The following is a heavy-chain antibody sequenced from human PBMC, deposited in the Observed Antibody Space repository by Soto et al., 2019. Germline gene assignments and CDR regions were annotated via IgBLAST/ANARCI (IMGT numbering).Heavy chain of an antibody. CDR1: GFTFNNAW. J-gene: IGHJ4*02. V-gene: IGHV3-15*01. CDR2: IKRNIDGGTT. D-gene: IGHD6-19*01. Sequence: EVQLVASGGGLVKPGGSLRLSCAASGFTFNNAWMSWVRQAPGGGLEWVGRIKRNIDGGTTDYAAPVKGRFAISRDDSNSILYLQMNSLKSEDTAVYYCTTVDAVVLNWGQGILVTVSS. CDR3: TTVDAVVLN.